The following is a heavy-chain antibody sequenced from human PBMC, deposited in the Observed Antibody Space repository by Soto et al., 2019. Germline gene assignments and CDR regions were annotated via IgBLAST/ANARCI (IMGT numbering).Heavy chain of an antibody. J-gene: IGHJ6*02. Sequence: QVQLVESGGGVVQPGRSLRLSCAASGFTFSSYGMHWVRQAPGKGLEWVAVISYDGSNKYYADSVKGRFTISRDNSKNTLYLQMNSLRAEDTAVYYCARRELELRDYYYYGMYVWGQGTTVTVSS. V-gene: IGHV3-30*03. CDR2: ISYDGSNK. D-gene: IGHD1-7*01. CDR1: GFTFSSYG. CDR3: ARRELELRDYYYYGMYV.